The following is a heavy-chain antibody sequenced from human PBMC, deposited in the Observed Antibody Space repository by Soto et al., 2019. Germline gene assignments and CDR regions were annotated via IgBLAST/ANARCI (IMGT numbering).Heavy chain of an antibody. CDR3: ARPHQWIQLWLFLDY. CDR2: ISYDGSNK. V-gene: IGHV3-30-3*01. D-gene: IGHD5-18*01. CDR1: GFTFSSYA. Sequence: QVQLVESGGGVVQPGRSLRLSCAASGFTFSSYAMHWVRQAPGKGLEWVAVISYDGSNKYYADSVKGRFTISRDNSKNTLYLQMNSLRAEDTAVYYCARPHQWIQLWLFLDYWGQGTLGTVSS. J-gene: IGHJ4*02.